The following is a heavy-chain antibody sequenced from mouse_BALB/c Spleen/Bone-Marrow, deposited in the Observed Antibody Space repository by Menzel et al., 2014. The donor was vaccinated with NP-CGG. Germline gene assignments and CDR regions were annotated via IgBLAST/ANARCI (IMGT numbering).Heavy chain of an antibody. CDR2: IDPANGNT. D-gene: IGHD1-1*01. CDR3: ASYYYGSSLFAY. J-gene: IGHJ3*01. Sequence: VQLQQSGAELVKPGASVKLSCTASGFNIKDTYMHWVKQRPEQGLEWIGRIDPANGNTKYDPKFQGKATIKADTSSNTAYLQLSSLTSEDTAVYYCASYYYGSSLFAYWGQGTLVTVSA. V-gene: IGHV14-3*02. CDR1: GFNIKDTY.